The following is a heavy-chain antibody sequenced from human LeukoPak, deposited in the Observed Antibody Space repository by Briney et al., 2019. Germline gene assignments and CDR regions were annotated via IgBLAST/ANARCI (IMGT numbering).Heavy chain of an antibody. V-gene: IGHV3-23*01. CDR2: ISGSASST. CDR3: ANSEWLSFPVIFDY. CDR1: GFTFSSYA. D-gene: IGHD3-3*01. Sequence: GGSLRLSCAASGFTFSSYAMSWVRQAPGKGLEWVSAISGSASSTYYADSVKGRFTISRDNSKNTLYLQMNSLRAEDTAVYYCANSEWLSFPVIFDYWGQGTLVTVSS. J-gene: IGHJ4*02.